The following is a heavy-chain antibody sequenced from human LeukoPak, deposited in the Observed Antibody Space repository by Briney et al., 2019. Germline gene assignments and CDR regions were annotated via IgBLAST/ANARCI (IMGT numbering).Heavy chain of an antibody. V-gene: IGHV4-61*02. J-gene: IGHJ6*03. CDR1: GGSISSGSYY. CDR3: ARGLAAAGTFHYYYYMDV. CDR2: IHIRGSA. D-gene: IGHD6-13*01. Sequence: PSETLSLTCTVSGGSISSGSYYWSWIRQPAGKGLEWIGRIHIRGSANYNPSLKSRVTISVDTSKNQFSLKLSSVTAADTAVYYCARGLAAAGTFHYYYYMDVWGKGTTVTVSS.